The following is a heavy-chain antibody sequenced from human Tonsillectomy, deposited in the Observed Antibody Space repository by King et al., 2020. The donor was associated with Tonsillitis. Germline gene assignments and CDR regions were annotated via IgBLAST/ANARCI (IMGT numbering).Heavy chain of an antibody. J-gene: IGHJ6*03. CDR1: EFTFNSYG. CDR3: ARDSGYCTSTSCYHYYYYYMDV. Sequence: VQLVESGGGAVQPGRSLRLSCAASEFTFNSYGMHWVRQAPGKGLEWVAVIWCDGSKKYYADAVKGRFTISSDNSKNTLYLQMNSLRDYDTAVYYCARDSGYCTSTSCYHYYYYYMDVWGKGTTVTVSS. D-gene: IGHD2-2*01. V-gene: IGHV3-33*01. CDR2: IWCDGSKK.